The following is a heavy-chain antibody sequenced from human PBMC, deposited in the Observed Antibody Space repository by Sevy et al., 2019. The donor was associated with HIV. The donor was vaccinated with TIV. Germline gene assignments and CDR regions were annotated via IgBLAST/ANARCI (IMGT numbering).Heavy chain of an antibody. D-gene: IGHD2-21*02. Sequence: SETLSLTCAVSNYSISSGYYWGWIRQPPGKGLEWIGNGYHGGSTYYNPSLQSRVTISLDTSKNHFSLRLRSVTAADTAVSYCARASGGDRLDYYGMDVWGQGTTVTVSS. J-gene: IGHJ6*02. V-gene: IGHV4-38-2*01. CDR3: ARASGGDRLDYYGMDV. CDR2: GYHGGST. CDR1: NYSISSGYY.